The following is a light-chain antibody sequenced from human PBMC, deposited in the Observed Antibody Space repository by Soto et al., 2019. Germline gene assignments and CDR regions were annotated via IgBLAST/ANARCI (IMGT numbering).Light chain of an antibody. CDR3: QQYGSSLIP. J-gene: IGKJ5*01. Sequence: EIVLTQSPGTLSLSPGERATLSCRASQSVSSRYLGWYQQKPGQAPRLLIYGASSRATGIPDRFSGSGSGTDFTLTISRLEPEDFAVYYCQQYGSSLIPFGQGTRLEMK. V-gene: IGKV3-20*01. CDR2: GAS. CDR1: QSVSSRY.